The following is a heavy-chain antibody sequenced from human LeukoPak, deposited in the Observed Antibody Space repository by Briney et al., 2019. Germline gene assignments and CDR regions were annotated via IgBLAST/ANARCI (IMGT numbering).Heavy chain of an antibody. J-gene: IGHJ5*02. Sequence: GASVKVSCKASGYTFTSYGISWVRQAPGQGLEWMGWISAYNGNTNYAQKLQGRVTMTTDTSTSTAYMELRNLRADDTAVYYCARDPVGYCSSTSCYPNWFDPWGQGTLVTVSS. D-gene: IGHD2-2*01. CDR1: GYTFTSYG. CDR3: ARDPVGYCSSTSCYPNWFDP. CDR2: ISAYNGNT. V-gene: IGHV1-18*01.